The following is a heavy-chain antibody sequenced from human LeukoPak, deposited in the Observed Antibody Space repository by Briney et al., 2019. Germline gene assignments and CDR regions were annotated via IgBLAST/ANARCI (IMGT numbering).Heavy chain of an antibody. Sequence: SETLSLTCAVYGGSFSGYYRSWIRQPPGKGLEWIGEINHSGSTNYNPSLKSRVTISVDTSKNQFSLTLSSVTAADTAVYYCARGRSYYGSGDTFDYWGQGTLVTVSS. V-gene: IGHV4-34*01. D-gene: IGHD3-10*01. CDR2: INHSGST. J-gene: IGHJ4*02. CDR3: ARGRSYYGSGDTFDY. CDR1: GGSFSGYY.